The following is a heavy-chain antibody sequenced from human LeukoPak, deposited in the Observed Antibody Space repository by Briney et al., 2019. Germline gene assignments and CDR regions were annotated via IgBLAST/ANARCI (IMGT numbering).Heavy chain of an antibody. Sequence: PGGSLRLSCAASGLTFSSYWMSWVRQVPGKGLEWVANIKQDGSEKYYVDSVKGRFTISRDNAKNSLYLQMNSLRAEDTALYYCAGAENYDLDYWGQGTLVTVSS. CDR2: IKQDGSEK. CDR3: AGAENYDLDY. D-gene: IGHD3-22*01. J-gene: IGHJ4*02. V-gene: IGHV3-7*01. CDR1: GLTFSSYW.